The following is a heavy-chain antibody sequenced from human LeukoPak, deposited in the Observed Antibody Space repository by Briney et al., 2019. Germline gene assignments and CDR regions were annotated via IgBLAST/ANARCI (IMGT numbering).Heavy chain of an antibody. Sequence: ASVKVSCKASGYTFTGYYMHWVRQAPGQGLEWMGWINANTGNPTYAQGFTGRFVFSLDTSVSTAYLQISSLKAEDTAVYYCARGRQRYYYDSSGYDLGKHPFDYWGQGTLVTVSS. CDR2: INANTGNP. CDR3: ARGRQRYYYDSSGYDLGKHPFDY. CDR1: GYTFTGYY. J-gene: IGHJ4*02. D-gene: IGHD3-22*01. V-gene: IGHV7-4-1*02.